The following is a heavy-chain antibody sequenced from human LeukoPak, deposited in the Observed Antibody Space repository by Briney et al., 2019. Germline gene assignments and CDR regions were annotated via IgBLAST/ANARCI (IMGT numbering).Heavy chain of an antibody. CDR3: ARFYDYVWGSYRYWWFDP. CDR2: IYYSGST. CDR1: GGSISSHY. V-gene: IGHV4-59*11. J-gene: IGHJ5*02. Sequence: SETLSLTCTASGGSISSHYWSWIRRPPGKGLEWIGYIYYSGSTNYNPSLKSRVTISVDTSKNQFSLKLSSVTAADTAVYYCARFYDYVWGSYRYWWFDPWGQGTLVTVSS. D-gene: IGHD3-16*02.